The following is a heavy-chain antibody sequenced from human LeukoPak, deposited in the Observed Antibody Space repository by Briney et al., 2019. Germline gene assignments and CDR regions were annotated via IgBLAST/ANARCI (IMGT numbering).Heavy chain of an antibody. Sequence: PGGSLRLSCAASGFTFSSYWMHWVRQAPGKGLVWVSRINSDGSSTSYADSVKGRFTISRDNAKNTLYLQMNCLRAEDTAVYYCARAWGSYFPHDYWGQGTLVTVSS. J-gene: IGHJ4*02. CDR2: INSDGSST. CDR1: GFTFSSYW. D-gene: IGHD2/OR15-2a*01. CDR3: ARAWGSYFPHDY. V-gene: IGHV3-74*01.